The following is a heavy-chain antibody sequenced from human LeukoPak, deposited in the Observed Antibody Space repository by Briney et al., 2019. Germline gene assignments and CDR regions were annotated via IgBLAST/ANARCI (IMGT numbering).Heavy chain of an antibody. CDR3: AKSQCGGDCYSPGY. CDR2: ISGSGGST. J-gene: IGHJ4*02. D-gene: IGHD2-21*02. V-gene: IGHV3-23*01. Sequence: PGGSLRLSCAASGFTFSSYGMSWVRQAPGKGLEWVSAISGSGGSTYYADSVKGRFTISRDNSKNTLYLLMNSLRAEDTAVYYCAKSQCGGDCYSPGYWGQGTLVAVSS. CDR1: GFTFSSYG.